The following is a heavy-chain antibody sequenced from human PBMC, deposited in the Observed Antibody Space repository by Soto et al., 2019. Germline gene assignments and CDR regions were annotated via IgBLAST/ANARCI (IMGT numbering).Heavy chain of an antibody. CDR1: GGSISSSSYY. V-gene: IGHV4-39*01. D-gene: IGHD6-6*01. J-gene: IGHJ4*02. Sequence: SETLSLTCTVSGGSISSSSYYWGWIRQPPGKGLEWIGSIYYSGSTYYNPSLKSRVTISVDTSKNQFSLKLSSVTAADTAVYYCARHWRSSSYFDYWGQGTLVTVSS. CDR2: IYYSGST. CDR3: ARHWRSSSYFDY.